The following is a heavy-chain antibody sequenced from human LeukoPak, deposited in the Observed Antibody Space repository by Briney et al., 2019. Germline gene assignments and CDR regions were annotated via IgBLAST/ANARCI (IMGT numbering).Heavy chain of an antibody. CDR1: GGSISSSSYY. V-gene: IGHV4-39*07. D-gene: IGHD3-10*01. CDR3: ARDYYGSGSSNWFDP. CDR2: ICYSGST. J-gene: IGHJ5*02. Sequence: SETLSLTCTVSGGSISSSSYYWGWIRQPPGKGLEWIGSICYSGSTYYNPSLKSRVTISVDTSKNQFSLKLSSVTAADTAVYYCARDYYGSGSSNWFDPWGQGTLVTVSS.